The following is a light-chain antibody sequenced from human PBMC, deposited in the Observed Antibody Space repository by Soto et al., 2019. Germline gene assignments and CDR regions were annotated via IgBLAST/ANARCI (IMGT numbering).Light chain of an antibody. V-gene: IGKV3-15*01. J-gene: IGKJ1*01. CDR2: GAS. Sequence: ELVITQSPGTPSVSPGERATLSCRASETVSRNLAWYQQKPGQAPRLLIYGASSRATDIPTRFSGSGSGTEFTLTISSLQPDDFATYYCQQYSTYPWTFGQGTKVDIK. CDR1: ETVSRN. CDR3: QQYSTYPWT.